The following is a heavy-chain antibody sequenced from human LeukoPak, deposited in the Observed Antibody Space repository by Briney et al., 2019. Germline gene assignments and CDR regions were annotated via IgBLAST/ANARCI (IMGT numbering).Heavy chain of an antibody. CDR1: GSTFTNYG. V-gene: IGHV1-18*04. Sequence: GSVKVSCKASGSTFTNYGITWVGQAPGQGLEWMGWISVFNANTNYAQKFQGRVSMTTDTSTRTVYMEKSSLRSDKTAIYYCARTDYDILAGAHMDVWGKGTTVTVST. J-gene: IGHJ6*04. D-gene: IGHD3-9*01. CDR3: ARTDYDILAGAHMDV. CDR2: ISVFNANT.